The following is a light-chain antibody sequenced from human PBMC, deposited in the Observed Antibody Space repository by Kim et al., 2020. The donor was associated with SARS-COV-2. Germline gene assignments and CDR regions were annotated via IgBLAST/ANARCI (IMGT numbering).Light chain of an antibody. V-gene: IGLV2-8*01. CDR2: DVS. CDR1: SSDVGGYNY. J-gene: IGLJ2*01. Sequence: GQSVTISCTGTSSDVGGYNYGSWYQQHPGKAPKLMIYDVSKRPSGVPDRVSGSKSGNTASLTVSGLQAEDEADYYCSSYAGSNNVVLGGGTQLTVL. CDR3: SSYAGSNNVV.